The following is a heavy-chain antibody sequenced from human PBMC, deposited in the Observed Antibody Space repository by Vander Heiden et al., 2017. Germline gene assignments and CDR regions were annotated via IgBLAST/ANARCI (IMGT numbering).Heavy chain of an antibody. CDR3: AKNSGSYINYYYYGMDV. Sequence: QVQLVESGGGVVQPGRSLRLSCAASGFPLSRYGMHWVRQAPGKGLEWVAVISYDGSNKYYADSVKGRFTISRDNSKNTLYLQMNSLRAEDTAVYYCAKNSGSYINYYYYGMDVWGQGTTVTVSS. CDR2: ISYDGSNK. V-gene: IGHV3-30*18. J-gene: IGHJ6*02. CDR1: GFPLSRYG. D-gene: IGHD1-26*01.